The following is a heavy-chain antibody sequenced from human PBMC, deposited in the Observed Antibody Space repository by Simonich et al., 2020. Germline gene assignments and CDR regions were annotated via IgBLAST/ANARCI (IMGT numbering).Heavy chain of an antibody. CDR1: GYSISRVNY. Sequence: QVQLQESGPGLVKPSETLSLTCAVSGYSISRVNYWSWVRQPPGKGLEWIGSIYHSGSTYSNPSLKSRVTISVDTSKNQFSLKLSSVTAADTAVYYCARVGYSNYYYYGMDVWGQGTTVTVSS. CDR2: IYHSGST. V-gene: IGHV4-38-2*01. D-gene: IGHD6-13*01. CDR3: ARVGYSNYYYYGMDV. J-gene: IGHJ6*02.